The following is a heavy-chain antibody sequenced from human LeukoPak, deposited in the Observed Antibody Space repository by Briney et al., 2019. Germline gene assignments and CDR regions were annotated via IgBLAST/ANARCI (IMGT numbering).Heavy chain of an antibody. Sequence: GGSLRLSCAASGFTFSRYNMNWVRQAPGKGLEWVSSISTSSSYIYYADSVKGRFTISRHNAKNSLYLQMNSLRVEDTAVYYCARDPQEYYDSSGAFDIWGQGTMVTVSS. CDR2: ISTSSSYI. J-gene: IGHJ3*02. CDR1: GFTFSRYN. V-gene: IGHV3-21*01. D-gene: IGHD3-22*01. CDR3: ARDPQEYYDSSGAFDI.